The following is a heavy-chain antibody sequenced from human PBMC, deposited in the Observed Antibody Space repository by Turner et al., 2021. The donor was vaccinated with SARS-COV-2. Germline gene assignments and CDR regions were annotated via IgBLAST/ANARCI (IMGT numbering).Heavy chain of an antibody. J-gene: IGHJ3*02. CDR3: AGRDCNGYVGAFDM. V-gene: IGHV1-8*03. D-gene: IGHD2-21*02. CDR1: VYTFTTYD. Sequence: VQLVQSGAVLKTLWAPLPVSCKASVYTFTTYDIFWVRQAAGQVLEWMGWMNPNSGHTAYAQKFQGIVTITSKTARSTVYVELSILRADDTAVYYWAGRDCNGYVGAFDMWGQGTMVTVSS. CDR2: MNPNSGHT.